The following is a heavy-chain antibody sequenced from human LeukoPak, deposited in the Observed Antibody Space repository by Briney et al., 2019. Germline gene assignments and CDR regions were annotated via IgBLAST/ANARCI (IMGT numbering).Heavy chain of an antibody. V-gene: IGHV3-7*01. CDR1: GFTFSRTL. D-gene: IGHD3-16*01. CDR3: ARDPDSDNAWGWFDS. J-gene: IGHJ5*01. Sequence: HPGGSLRLSCAASGFTFSRTLMSWVRQSPGKGLEWVANINGDGSEEYYVDSVKGRFTISRANARSSLYLQMNSLRAEDTAVYYCARDPDSDNAWGWFDSWGQGTVVTVSS. CDR2: INGDGSEE.